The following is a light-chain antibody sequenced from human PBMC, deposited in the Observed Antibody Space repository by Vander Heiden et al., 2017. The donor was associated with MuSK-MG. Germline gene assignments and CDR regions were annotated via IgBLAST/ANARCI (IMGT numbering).Light chain of an antibody. CDR1: QSVGSSY. CDR3: LQYGSPPLT. Sequence: IVLTPSPGPLSLSPGERATLPCRAAQSVGSSYLAWYQQKPGQAPRLLIYGASSRATGIPDRFSGSGSGTDFTLTISRLEPEDFAVYYCLQYGSPPLTFGGGTKVEIK. J-gene: IGKJ4*01. V-gene: IGKV3-20*01. CDR2: GAS.